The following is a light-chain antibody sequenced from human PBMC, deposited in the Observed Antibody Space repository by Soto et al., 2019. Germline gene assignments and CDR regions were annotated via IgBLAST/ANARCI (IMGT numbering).Light chain of an antibody. CDR2: RNN. J-gene: IGLJ2*01. CDR1: SSNIGSNY. CDR3: AAWDDSLGGVV. Sequence: QSVLTQPPSASGTPGQRVTISCSGSSSNIGSNYVYWYQQLPGTAPKLLIYRNNQRPSGVPDRFSGSKSGTSASLAISGLRSGDEADYYCAAWDDSLGGVVFGGGTNLPAL. V-gene: IGLV1-47*01.